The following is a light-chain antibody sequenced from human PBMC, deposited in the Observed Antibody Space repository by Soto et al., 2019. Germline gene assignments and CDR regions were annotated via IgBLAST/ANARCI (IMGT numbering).Light chain of an antibody. Sequence: DIVLTQSPATLSSSQGERATLSCRASQSVSSSYLACYQQRPGEAPRLLIYGAYSRATGISDRFSGSGSGTDFTLTISRLEPEDFAVYYCEQYGSVPPITFGGGTKV. CDR3: EQYGSVPPIT. CDR1: QSVSSSY. V-gene: IGKV3-20*01. J-gene: IGKJ4*01. CDR2: GAY.